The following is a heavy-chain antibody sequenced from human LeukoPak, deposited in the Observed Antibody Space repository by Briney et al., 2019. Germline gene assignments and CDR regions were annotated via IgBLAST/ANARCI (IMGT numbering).Heavy chain of an antibody. J-gene: IGHJ6*02. Sequence: GGSLRLSCAASGFPFSSYGMHWVRQAPGKGLEWVAVIWYDGSNKYYADCVKGRFTIYRDNSKNTLYLQMNSLRAEDTAVYYCARTSRDYDFWSGYYNGYGMDVWGQGTTVTVSS. CDR3: ARTSRDYDFWSGYYNGYGMDV. CDR2: IWYDGSNK. V-gene: IGHV3-33*01. CDR1: GFPFSSYG. D-gene: IGHD3-3*01.